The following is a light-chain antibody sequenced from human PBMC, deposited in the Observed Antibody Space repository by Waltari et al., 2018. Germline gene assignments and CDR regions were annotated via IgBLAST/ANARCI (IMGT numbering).Light chain of an antibody. CDR1: NMGSKS. CDR2: DDS. Sequence: SYVLTQPPPVPVAPGKTARITCGGNNMGSKSVHWYQQKPGQAPVLVVYDDSDRPSGIPERFSGSNSGNTATLTISRVEAGDEADYYCQVWDSSSDHPVFGGGTKLTVL. CDR3: QVWDSSSDHPV. V-gene: IGLV3-21*03. J-gene: IGLJ3*02.